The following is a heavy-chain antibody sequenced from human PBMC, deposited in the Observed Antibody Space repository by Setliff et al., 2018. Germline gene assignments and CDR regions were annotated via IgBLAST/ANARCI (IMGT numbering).Heavy chain of an antibody. D-gene: IGHD2-15*01. J-gene: IGHJ4*02. CDR1: GYTFSDYW. CDR3: ARVVGADGIGIDY. CDR2: IYPGDSDT. V-gene: IGHV5-51*01. Sequence: HGESLKISCRCSGYTFSDYWIGWVRQMPGKGLEWMGIIYPGDSDTRYSTSFQGQVTFSADKSISTAYLQWSSLKASCTATYCCARVVGADGIGIDYWGQGTVVTVSS.